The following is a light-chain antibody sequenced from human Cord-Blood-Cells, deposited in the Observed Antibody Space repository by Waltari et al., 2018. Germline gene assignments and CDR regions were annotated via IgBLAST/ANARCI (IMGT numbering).Light chain of an antibody. Sequence: QSALTQPASVSGSPGQSITLSCTGNSSDVGSYNIVSWYQQHPGKAPKLMIYEVSKRPSGVANRFSGSKSGNTASLTISGLQAEDEADYYCCSYAGSSAVFGGGTQLTVL. V-gene: IGLV2-23*02. CDR1: SSDVGSYNI. J-gene: IGLJ7*01. CDR2: EVS. CDR3: CSYAGSSAV.